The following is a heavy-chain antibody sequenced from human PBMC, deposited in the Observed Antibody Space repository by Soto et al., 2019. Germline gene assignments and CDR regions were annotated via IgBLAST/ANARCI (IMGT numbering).Heavy chain of an antibody. V-gene: IGHV1-18*01. D-gene: IGHD6-13*01. CDR2: ISACNGNT. CDR1: GYTFTSYG. J-gene: IGHJ4*02. Sequence: QVQLVQSGAEVKKPGASVKVSCKASGYTFTSYGISWVRQAPGQGLEWMGWISACNGNTNYGQKLQGRTTMTTDTSTSTGYMELRSLTANDTAVYYCARESSSSCNDYWGQGTLVTVSS. CDR3: ARESSSSCNDY.